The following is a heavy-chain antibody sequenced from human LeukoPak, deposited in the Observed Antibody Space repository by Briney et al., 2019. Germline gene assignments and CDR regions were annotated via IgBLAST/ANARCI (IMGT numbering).Heavy chain of an antibody. CDR1: GFTFSSYG. V-gene: IGHV3-23*01. CDR3: AREVMADSYDDY. D-gene: IGHD5-18*01. J-gene: IGHJ4*02. Sequence: GGSLRLSCAASGFTFSSYGMSWVRQAPGKGLEWVSAISGSGGSTYYADSVKGRFTISRDNAKNSLYLQMNSLRAEDTAVYYCAREVMADSYDDYWGQGTLVTVSS. CDR2: ISGSGGST.